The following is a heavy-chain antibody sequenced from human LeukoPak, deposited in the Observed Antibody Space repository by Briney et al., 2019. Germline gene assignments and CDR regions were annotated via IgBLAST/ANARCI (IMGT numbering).Heavy chain of an antibody. Sequence: NPSETLSLTCTVSGGSISSYYWSWIRQPPGKGLEWIGYIYYSGSTNYNPSLKSRVTISVDTSKNQFSLKLSSVTAADTAVYYCARSGAGSRPRTYYFDYWGQGTLVTASS. J-gene: IGHJ4*02. CDR2: IYYSGST. V-gene: IGHV4-59*01. CDR1: GGSISSYY. D-gene: IGHD1-1*01. CDR3: ARSGAGSRPRTYYFDY.